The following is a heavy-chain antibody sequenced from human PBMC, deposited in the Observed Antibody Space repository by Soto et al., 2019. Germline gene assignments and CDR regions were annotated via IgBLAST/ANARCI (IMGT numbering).Heavy chain of an antibody. Sequence: GGSLRLYCAASGFTFRNNVLSWVRQAPGKGLDWVSGITGSGRDTYYADSVKGRFTISRDNSKNMVFLQMNSLRAEDTALYYCAKNGLDNSPSAIDSWGPGTLVTVSS. V-gene: IGHV3-23*01. CDR1: GFTFRNNV. CDR2: ITGSGRDT. D-gene: IGHD2-8*01. CDR3: AKNGLDNSPSAIDS. J-gene: IGHJ4*02.